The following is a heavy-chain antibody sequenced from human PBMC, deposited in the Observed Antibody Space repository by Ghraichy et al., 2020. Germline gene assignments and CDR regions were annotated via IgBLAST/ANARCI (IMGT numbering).Heavy chain of an antibody. Sequence: ASVKVSCKASGYTFTGYYMQWVRQAPGQGLEWMGWINPNSGDTNYAQRFQGRVTMTRDTSISTAYMELSRLRSDDTAVYYSARRSDFWSGYPTNWFDPWGQGTLVIVSS. V-gene: IGHV1-2*02. D-gene: IGHD3-3*01. CDR1: GYTFTGYY. CDR2: INPNSGDT. J-gene: IGHJ5*02. CDR3: ARRSDFWSGYPTNWFDP.